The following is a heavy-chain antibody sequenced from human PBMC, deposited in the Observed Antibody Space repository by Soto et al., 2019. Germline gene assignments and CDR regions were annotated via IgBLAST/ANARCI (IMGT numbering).Heavy chain of an antibody. CDR1: GYSISSGYY. D-gene: IGHD3-16*01. V-gene: IGHV4-38-2*01. CDR2: IYHSGST. J-gene: IGHJ3*02. CDR3: ARKGGDAFDI. Sequence: PSETLSLTCAVSGYSISSGYYWGWIRQPPGKGLEWIGSIYHSGSTYYNPSLKSRVTISVDTSKNQFSLKLSSVTAADTAVYYCARKGGDAFDIWGRGTMVTVSS.